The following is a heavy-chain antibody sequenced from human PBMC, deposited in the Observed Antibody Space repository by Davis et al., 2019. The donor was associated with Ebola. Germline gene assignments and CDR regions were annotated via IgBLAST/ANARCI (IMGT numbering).Heavy chain of an antibody. J-gene: IGHJ6*02. Sequence: SETLSLTCTVSGGSLTEYYWSWIRQPPGKGLEWIGYIYYSGSTNYNPSLKSRVTISVDTSKNQFSLKLSSVTAADTAVYYCARGGWASGMDVWGQGTTVTVSS. CDR3: ARGGWASGMDV. CDR1: GGSLTEYY. CDR2: IYYSGST. D-gene: IGHD6-19*01. V-gene: IGHV4-59*12.